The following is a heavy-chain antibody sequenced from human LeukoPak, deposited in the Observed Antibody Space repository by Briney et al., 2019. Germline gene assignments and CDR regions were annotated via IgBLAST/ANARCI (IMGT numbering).Heavy chain of an antibody. CDR1: GGSISSYY. CDR3: ARDSGTGTTYYAFDI. D-gene: IGHD1-7*01. J-gene: IGHJ3*02. CDR2: IYYSGST. Sequence: SETLSLTCTVSGGSISSYYWSWIRQPPGKGLEWIGYIYYSGSTNYNPSLKSRVTISVDTSKNQFSLKLSSVTAADTAVYYCARDSGTGTTYYAFDIWGPGTMVTVSS. V-gene: IGHV4-59*01.